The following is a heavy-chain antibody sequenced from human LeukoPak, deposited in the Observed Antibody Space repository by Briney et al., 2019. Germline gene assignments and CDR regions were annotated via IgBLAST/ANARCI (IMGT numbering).Heavy chain of an antibody. CDR1: GGSISSYY. CDR2: IYYSGST. V-gene: IGHV4-59*01. Sequence: PSETLSLTCTVSGGSISSYYWSWIRQPPGKGLEWIGYIYYSGSTNYNPSLKSRVTISVDTSKNQFSLKLSSVTAADTAVYYCARAAYYCSSTGCPLPWFDPWGQGTLVTVSS. CDR3: ARAAYYCSSTGCPLPWFDP. J-gene: IGHJ5*02. D-gene: IGHD2-2*01.